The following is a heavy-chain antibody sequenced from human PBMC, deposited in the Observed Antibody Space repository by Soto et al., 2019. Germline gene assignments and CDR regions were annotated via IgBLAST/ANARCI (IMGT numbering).Heavy chain of an antibody. CDR1: GGSVSSSSYY. Sequence: SETLSLTCTVSGGSVSSSSYYWSWIRQPPGKGLEWIGYIYYSGSANYNPSLKSRVTISVDTSKNQFSLQLSSVTAADTAEYICARIGLSHPYFDSWGQGTLVTVSS. D-gene: IGHD2-2*03. J-gene: IGHJ4*02. CDR3: ARIGLSHPYFDS. V-gene: IGHV4-61*01. CDR2: IYYSGSA.